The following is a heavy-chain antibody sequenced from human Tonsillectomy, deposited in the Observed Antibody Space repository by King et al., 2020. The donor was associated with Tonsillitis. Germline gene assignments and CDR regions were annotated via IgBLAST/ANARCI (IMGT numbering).Heavy chain of an antibody. J-gene: IGHJ4*02. V-gene: IGHV4-38-2*01. D-gene: IGHD5-12*01. CDR3: AQSGLYSGYDLGKYYFDY. CDR2: IYHSGST. Sequence: VQLQESGPGLVKPSETLSLTCAVSGHSVNSGYYWGWIRQPPGKGLEWIGSIYHSGSTYNNPSLKSRVTISVDTSKNQFSLKLRSVTAADTAVYYCAQSGLYSGYDLGKYYFDYWGQGTLVTVSS. CDR1: GHSVNSGYY.